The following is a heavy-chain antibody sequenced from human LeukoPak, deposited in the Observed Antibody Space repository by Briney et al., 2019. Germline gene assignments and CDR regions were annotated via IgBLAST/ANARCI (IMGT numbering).Heavy chain of an antibody. D-gene: IGHD2-21*02. CDR3: ARYIVVVTAIQIAPDPQYGMDV. CDR1: GYTFTSYG. V-gene: IGHV1-18*01. Sequence: ASVKVSCKSSGYTFTSYGISGVRQAPGQGLEWMGWISAYNGNTNYAQTLQGRVTITASKATSTAYMELHMMRSRDTAADECARYIVVVTAIQIAPDPQYGMDVWGQGTTVTVSS. J-gene: IGHJ6*02. CDR2: ISAYNGNT.